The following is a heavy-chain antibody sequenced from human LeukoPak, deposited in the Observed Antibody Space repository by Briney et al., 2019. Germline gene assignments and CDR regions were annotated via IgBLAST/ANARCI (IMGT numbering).Heavy chain of an antibody. CDR2: IKQDGSEK. V-gene: IGHV3-7*01. D-gene: IGHD3-22*01. J-gene: IGHJ4*02. CDR3: ARESNQWLPTNYHFDY. CDR1: GFTFSSYW. Sequence: GGSLRLSCAASGFTFSSYWMSWVRQAPGKGLEWVANIKQDGSEKYYVDSVKGRFTISRDNAKNSLYLQMNSLRAEDTAVYYCARESNQWLPTNYHFDYWGQGTLVTVSS.